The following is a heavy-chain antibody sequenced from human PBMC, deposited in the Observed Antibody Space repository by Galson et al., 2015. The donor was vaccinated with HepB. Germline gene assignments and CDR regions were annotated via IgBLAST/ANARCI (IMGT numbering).Heavy chain of an antibody. CDR2: ISGSGGST. J-gene: IGHJ6*02. CDR1: GFTFSSYA. Sequence: SLRLSCAASGFTFSSYAMSWVRQAPGKGLEWVSAISGSGGSTYYADSVKGRFTISRDNSKNTLYLQMNSLRAEDTAVYYCAKDLGFGELSYYYYGMDVWGQGTTVTVSS. D-gene: IGHD3-10*01. CDR3: AKDLGFGELSYYYYGMDV. V-gene: IGHV3-23*01.